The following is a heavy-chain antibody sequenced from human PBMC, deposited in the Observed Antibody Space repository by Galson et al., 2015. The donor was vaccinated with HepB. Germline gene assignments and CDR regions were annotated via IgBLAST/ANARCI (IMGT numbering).Heavy chain of an antibody. CDR2: IRYDGSNK. CDR1: GFTFSSYG. Sequence: SLRLSCAASGFTFSSYGMHWVRQAPGKGLEWVAIIRYDGSNKYYADSVKGRFTISRDNSKNTLYLQMNSLRAEDTAVYYCAILDSSGWSRGEDWFDPWGQGTLVTVSS. J-gene: IGHJ5*02. CDR3: AILDSSGWSRGEDWFDP. D-gene: IGHD6-19*01. V-gene: IGHV3-30*02.